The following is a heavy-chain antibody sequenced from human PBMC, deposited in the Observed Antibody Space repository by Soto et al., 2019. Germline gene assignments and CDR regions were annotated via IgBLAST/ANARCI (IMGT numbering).Heavy chain of an antibody. V-gene: IGHV4-34*01. CDR2: INHSGST. J-gene: IGHJ6*03. CDR1: GGSFSGYY. D-gene: IGHD2-15*01. Sequence: QVQLQQWGAGLLKPSETLSLTCAVYGGSFSGYYWSWIRQPPGKGLEWIGEINHSGSTNYNPSLKRRVTISVDTSKNQFSLKLSSVTAADTAVYYCARGWGYCSGGSCYDYYYYYYTDVWGKGTTVTVSS. CDR3: ARGWGYCSGGSCYDYYYYYYTDV.